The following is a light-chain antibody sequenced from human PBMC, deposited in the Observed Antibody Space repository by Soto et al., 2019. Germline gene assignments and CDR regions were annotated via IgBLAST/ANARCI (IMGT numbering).Light chain of an antibody. CDR2: GAF. CDR3: QQYENSPIT. CDR1: QSVSSY. J-gene: IGKJ5*01. Sequence: EIVLTQSPATLSLSPGERATLSCRASQSVSSYLAWYQQKPGQVPRLLIYGAFNRATGTPARFSGTGSETDFTLTINRLEPEDFAVYYCQQYENSPITFGQGTRLEIK. V-gene: IGKV3-11*01.